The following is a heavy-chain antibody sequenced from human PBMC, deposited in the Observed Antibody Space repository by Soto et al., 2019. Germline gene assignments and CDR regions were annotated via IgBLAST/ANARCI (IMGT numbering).Heavy chain of an antibody. V-gene: IGHV4-61*08. Sequence: PSETLSLTCTVSGGSISSGGYYWSWIRQHPGKGLEWIGYVYTSDYTRYSSSLKSRVTISVDTSKSQFYLRLNSVTAADTDVYYGASSAGHHGDCFYYNGMEGWGQGTTVTVSS. CDR3: ASSAGHHGDCFYYNGMEG. J-gene: IGHJ6*02. CDR2: VYTSDYT. D-gene: IGHD2-21*01. CDR1: GGSISSGGYY.